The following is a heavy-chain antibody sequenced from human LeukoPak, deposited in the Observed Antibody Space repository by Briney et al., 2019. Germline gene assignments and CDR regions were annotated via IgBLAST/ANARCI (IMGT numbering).Heavy chain of an antibody. Sequence: GGSLRLSCAASGFTFSSYWMTWVRQAPGKGLEWVSYISSSGSTIYYADSVKGRFTISRDNAKNSLYLQMNSLRAEDTAVYYCAREGWIQLWPFDYWGQGTLVTVSS. V-gene: IGHV3-48*04. CDR2: ISSSGSTI. CDR3: AREGWIQLWPFDY. D-gene: IGHD5-18*01. J-gene: IGHJ4*02. CDR1: GFTFSSYW.